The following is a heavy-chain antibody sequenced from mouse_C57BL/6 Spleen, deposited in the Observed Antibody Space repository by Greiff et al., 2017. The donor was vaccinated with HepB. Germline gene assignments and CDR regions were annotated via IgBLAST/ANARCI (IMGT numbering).Heavy chain of an antibody. CDR2: ISYDGSN. D-gene: IGHD2-4*01. Sequence: ESGPGLVKPSQSLSLTCSVTGYSITSGYYWNWIRQFPGNKLEWMGYISYDGSNNYNPSLKNRISITRDTSKNQFFLKLNSVTTEDTATYYCARDDDYDGVSFAYWGQGTLVTVSA. V-gene: IGHV3-6*01. CDR1: GYSITSGYY. J-gene: IGHJ3*01. CDR3: ARDDDYDGVSFAY.